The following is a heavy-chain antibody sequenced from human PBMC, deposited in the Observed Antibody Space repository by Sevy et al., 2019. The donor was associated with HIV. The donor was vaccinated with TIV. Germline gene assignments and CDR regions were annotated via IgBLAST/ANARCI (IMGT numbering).Heavy chain of an antibody. CDR1: GLPFSNAW. CDR3: VAGRGGCPGGVC. V-gene: IGHV3-15*01. Sequence: GGSLRLSCAASGLPFSNAWMSWVRQVPGKGLQWVGRIQRRAEGATTEYPAVVGGRFTISRKASGNMVFLQMNSRKTEDTAVYYGVAGRGGCPGGVCWGQGTLVTVSS. J-gene: IGHJ4*02. D-gene: IGHD2-8*02. CDR2: IQRRAEGATT.